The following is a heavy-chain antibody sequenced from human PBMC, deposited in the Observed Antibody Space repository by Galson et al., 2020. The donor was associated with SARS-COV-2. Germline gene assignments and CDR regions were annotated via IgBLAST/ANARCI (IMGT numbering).Heavy chain of an antibody. Sequence: GGSLRLSCAASGFTFTSYWMTWVRQAPGKGLEWVANIKQDGSEKYYVDSVKGRFTISRDNAKSSLYLQMNSLRAEDTAVYYCARGLWFGELLFDYWGQGTLVTVSS. CDR1: GFTFTSYW. J-gene: IGHJ4*02. V-gene: IGHV3-7*03. CDR3: ARGLWFGELLFDY. D-gene: IGHD3-10*01. CDR2: IKQDGSEK.